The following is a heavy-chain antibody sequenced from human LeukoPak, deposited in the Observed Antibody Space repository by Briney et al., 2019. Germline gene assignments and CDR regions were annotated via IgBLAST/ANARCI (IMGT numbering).Heavy chain of an antibody. J-gene: IGHJ4*02. D-gene: IGHD4-23*01. CDR1: GFTFSSYG. CDR3: AKGGYHGNAPGY. V-gene: IGHV3-30*02. Sequence: GRSLRLSCAASGFTFSSYGMHWVRQAPGKGLEWVAFIRYDGSNKYYADSVKGRFTISRDNSKNTLYLQMNSLRAEDTAVYYCAKGGYHGNAPGYWGQGTLVTVSS. CDR2: IRYDGSNK.